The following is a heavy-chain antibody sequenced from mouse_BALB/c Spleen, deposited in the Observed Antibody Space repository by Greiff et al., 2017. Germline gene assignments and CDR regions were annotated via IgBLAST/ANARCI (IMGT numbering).Heavy chain of an antibody. J-gene: IGHJ2*01. CDR3: ARQATGNFDY. V-gene: IGHV5-9-3*01. CDR2: ISSGGSYT. CDR1: GFTFSSYA. Sequence: EVKVVESGGGLVKPGGSLKLSCAASGFTFSSYAMSWVRQTPEKRLEWVATISSGGSYTYYPDSVKGRFTISRDNAKNTLYLQMSSLRSEDTAMYYCARQATGNFDYWGQGTTLTVSS.